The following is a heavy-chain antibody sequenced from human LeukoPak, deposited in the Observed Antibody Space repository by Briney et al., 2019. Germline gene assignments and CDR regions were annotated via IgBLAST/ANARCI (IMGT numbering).Heavy chain of an antibody. J-gene: IGHJ4*02. CDR2: ISSSSSYI. V-gene: IGHV3-21*01. CDR3: AREGQYPY. CDR1: GFTFSSYS. D-gene: IGHD2-2*02. Sequence: PGGSLRLSCAASGFTFSSYSMNWVRQAPGKGLEWVSSISSSSSYIYHADSVKGRFTISRDNAKNSLYLQMNSLRAEDTAVYYCAREGQYPYWGQGTLVTVSS.